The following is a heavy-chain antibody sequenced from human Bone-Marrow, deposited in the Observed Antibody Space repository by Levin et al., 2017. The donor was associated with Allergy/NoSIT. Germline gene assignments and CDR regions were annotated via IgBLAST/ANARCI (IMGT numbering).Heavy chain of an antibody. CDR2: INTNTGKA. V-gene: IGHV7-4-1*02. J-gene: IGHJ6*02. Sequence: GESLKISCKASGYRFSSIGMNWVRQAPGQGPEWMGWINTNTGKATYARGFTGRFVFSVDTSVSSAHLQISSLKAEDTAVYFCATKIGAAGFAVWYGMDLWGQGTTVTVSS. CDR1: GYRFSSIG. CDR3: ATKIGAAGFAVWYGMDL. D-gene: IGHD6-13*01.